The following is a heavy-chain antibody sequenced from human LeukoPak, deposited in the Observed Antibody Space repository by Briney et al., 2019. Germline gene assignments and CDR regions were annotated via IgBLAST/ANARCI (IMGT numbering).Heavy chain of an antibody. V-gene: IGHV3-9*01. CDR3: AKGRGRWLQFGDAFDI. CDR2: ISWNSGSI. Sequence: PGGSLRLSCAASGFTFSNYAMSWVRQAPGKGLEWVSGISWNSGSIGYADSVKGRFTISRDNAKNSLYLQMNSLRAEDTALYYCAKGRGRWLQFGDAFDIWGQGTMVTVSS. D-gene: IGHD5-24*01. J-gene: IGHJ3*02. CDR1: GFTFSNYA.